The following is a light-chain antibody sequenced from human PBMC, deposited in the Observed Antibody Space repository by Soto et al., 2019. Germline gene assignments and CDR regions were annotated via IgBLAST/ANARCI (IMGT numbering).Light chain of an antibody. CDR1: QSINNW. CDR3: QQYNSYSWT. CDR2: GAS. J-gene: IGKJ1*01. Sequence: DIQMTQSPSTLSASVGDRVTITCRASQSINNWLAWYQQKPGKAPKFLIYGASSLESGVPSRFSGSGSGTEFTLTISSLQPDAFATYYCQQYNSYSWTFGQGTKVEIK. V-gene: IGKV1-5*01.